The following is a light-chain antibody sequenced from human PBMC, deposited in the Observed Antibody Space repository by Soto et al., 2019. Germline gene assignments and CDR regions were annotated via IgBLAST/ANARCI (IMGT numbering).Light chain of an antibody. Sequence: QSVLTQPPSASGSPGQSVTISCTGNSNDVGHSSFISWYQQHPGKGPKLIIYEVSKRPSGVPDRFSGSKSGNTASLRVSGLQDEDEADYFCNAQADNGKNVFGTGTKLTVL. CDR2: EVS. J-gene: IGLJ1*01. CDR3: NAQADNGKNV. V-gene: IGLV2-8*01. CDR1: SNDVGHSSF.